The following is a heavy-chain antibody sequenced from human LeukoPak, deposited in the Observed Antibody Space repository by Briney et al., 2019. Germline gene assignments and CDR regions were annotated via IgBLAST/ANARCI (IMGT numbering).Heavy chain of an antibody. CDR3: SRDRPPVATIGVRPVWRAAFDI. V-gene: IGHV3-48*04. J-gene: IGHJ3*02. CDR2: ISSSSSTI. CDR1: GFTFSSYS. Sequence: GGSLRLSCAASGFTFSSYSMNWVRQAPGKGLEWLSYISSSSSTIYYADSVKGRFTISRDNANNSLYLQMNSLKAEDTAVYFCSRDRPPVATIGVRPVWRAAFDIWGQGTMVTVSS. D-gene: IGHD5-12*01.